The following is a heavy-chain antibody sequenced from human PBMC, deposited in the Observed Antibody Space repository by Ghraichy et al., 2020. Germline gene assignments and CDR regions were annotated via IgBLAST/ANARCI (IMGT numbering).Heavy chain of an antibody. CDR1: GGSISSYY. CDR3: ARKSYYYYGMDV. J-gene: IGHJ6*02. Sequence: TLSLTCTVSGGSISSYYWSWIRQPPGKGLEWIGYIYYSGSTNYNPSLKSRVTISVDTSKNQFSLKLSSVTAADTAVYYCARKSYYYYGMDVWGQGTTVTVSS. V-gene: IGHV4-59*08. CDR2: IYYSGST.